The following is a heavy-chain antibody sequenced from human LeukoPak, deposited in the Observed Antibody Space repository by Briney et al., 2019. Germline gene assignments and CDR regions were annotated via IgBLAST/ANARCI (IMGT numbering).Heavy chain of an antibody. J-gene: IGHJ4*02. D-gene: IGHD6-13*01. CDR3: EGFEQQLGVSECYFDY. Sequence: SETLSLMCAVYGGSFSGYYWSWIRQPPGKRREWIGEINHSGSTNYNPSLKSRVTISVDTSKNQFSLKLSSVTAADTAVYAREGFEQQLGVSECYFDYWGQGTLVTVSS. CDR2: INHSGST. V-gene: IGHV4-34*01. CDR1: GGSFSGYY.